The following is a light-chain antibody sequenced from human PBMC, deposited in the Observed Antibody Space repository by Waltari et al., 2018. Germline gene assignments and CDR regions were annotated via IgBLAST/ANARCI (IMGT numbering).Light chain of an antibody. CDR1: QSVSNG. J-gene: IGKJ4*02. V-gene: IGKV3-15*01. CDR2: GAS. Sequence: EIVMPQSPATLSMSPGERAPLSCRASQSVSNGFAGYQQKPGQPPRPLIYGASLRATDVPARFIGSGSGTEFTLTISGLQSEDFAVYYCQQYHNWPPLTFGGGTKVEIK. CDR3: QQYHNWPPLT.